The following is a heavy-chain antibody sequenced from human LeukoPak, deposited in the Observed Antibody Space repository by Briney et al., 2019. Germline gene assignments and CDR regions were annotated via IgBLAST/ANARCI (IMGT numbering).Heavy chain of an antibody. CDR1: GDSISNSNW. Sequence: PSETLSLTCAVSGDSISNSNWWSWVRQPPGKGLEWIGEIYHSGSTNYNPSPKSRFTISVDKSKNHFSLKLSSVTAADTAVYYCASYSNYVGVYYYGMDVWGQGTTVTVSS. V-gene: IGHV4-4*02. D-gene: IGHD4-11*01. J-gene: IGHJ6*02. CDR2: IYHSGST. CDR3: ASYSNYVGVYYYGMDV.